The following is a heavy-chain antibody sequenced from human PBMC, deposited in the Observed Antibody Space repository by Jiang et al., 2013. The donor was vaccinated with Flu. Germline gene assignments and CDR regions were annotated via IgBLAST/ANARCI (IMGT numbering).Heavy chain of an antibody. CDR2: IYYSGST. V-gene: IGHV4-39*01. D-gene: IGHD3-22*01. Sequence: LLKPSETLSLTCTVSGGSISSSSYYWGWIRQPPGKGLEWIGSIYYSGSTYYNPSLRSRVTISVDTSKNQFSLKLSSVTAADTAVYYCARDSSGYIDAFDIWGQGDNGHRLF. CDR1: GGSISSSSYY. J-gene: IGHJ3*02. CDR3: ARDSSGYIDAFDI.